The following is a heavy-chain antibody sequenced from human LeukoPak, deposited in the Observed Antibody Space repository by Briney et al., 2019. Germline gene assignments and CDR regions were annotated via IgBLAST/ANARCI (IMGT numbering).Heavy chain of an antibody. V-gene: IGHV3-30*04. CDR3: AKVGIVVVTGPYFDY. J-gene: IGHJ4*02. Sequence: GGSLRLSCAASGFTFSSYAMHWVRQAPGKGLEWVAVISYDGSNKYYADSVKGRFTISRDNSKNTLYLQMNSLRAEDTAVYYCAKVGIVVVTGPYFDYWGQGTLVTVSS. CDR1: GFTFSSYA. D-gene: IGHD2-21*02. CDR2: ISYDGSNK.